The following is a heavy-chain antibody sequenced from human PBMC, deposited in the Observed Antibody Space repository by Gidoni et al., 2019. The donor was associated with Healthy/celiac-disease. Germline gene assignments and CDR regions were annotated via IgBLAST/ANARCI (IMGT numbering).Heavy chain of an antibody. J-gene: IGHJ4*02. CDR2: IKSKTDGGTT. Sequence: EVQLVESGGGLVKPGGSLRISCAASGFTFSNAWMTWVRPGPGKGLEWVGRIKSKTDGGTTDYAAPVKGRFTISRDDSKNTLYLQMNSLKTEDTAVYYCTTDYWGRTPLWGQGTLVTVSS. V-gene: IGHV3-15*01. CDR3: TTDYWGRTPL. CDR1: GFTFSNAW. D-gene: IGHD3-16*01.